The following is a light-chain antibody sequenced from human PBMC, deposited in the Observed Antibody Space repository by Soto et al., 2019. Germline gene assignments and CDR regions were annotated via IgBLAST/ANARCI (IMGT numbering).Light chain of an antibody. Sequence: IQMTHSPSTLSASVLYRVTITCRASQSISSWLAWYQQKPGKAPKLLINKASSLESGVPSRFSGSGSGTEFTLTISSLQPDDFATYYCQQYNSVSLLTFGGGTKVDIK. CDR3: QQYNSVSLLT. CDR2: KAS. J-gene: IGKJ4*01. V-gene: IGKV1-5*03. CDR1: QSISSW.